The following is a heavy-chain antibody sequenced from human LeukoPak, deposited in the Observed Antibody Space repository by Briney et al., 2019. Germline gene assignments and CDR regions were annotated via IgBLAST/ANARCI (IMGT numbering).Heavy chain of an antibody. J-gene: IGHJ4*02. Sequence: GGSLRLSCAASGFTFSDYSMNWVRQAPGKGLEWLSYIGLSSGARYYADSVKGRFSISSDNAKNSLSLQMNSLRADDAAVYYCARDHNYAFDYWGQGILVTVSS. V-gene: IGHV3-48*04. CDR2: IGLSSGAR. D-gene: IGHD5-18*01. CDR3: ARDHNYAFDY. CDR1: GFTFSDYS.